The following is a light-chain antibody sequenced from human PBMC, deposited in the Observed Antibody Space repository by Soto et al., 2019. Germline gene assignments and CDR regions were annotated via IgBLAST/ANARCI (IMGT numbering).Light chain of an antibody. CDR2: GGS. CDR1: QSVSSSY. V-gene: IGKV3-20*01. CDR3: QQYGSSPLT. Sequence: EIVLTQSPGTLSLSPGERATLSCRASQSVSSSYLAWYQQKPSQAPRLLIYGGSSRATGIPDRFSGSGSGTDFTLTISRLEPEDFAVYYCQQYGSSPLTFGGGTKVEIK. J-gene: IGKJ4*01.